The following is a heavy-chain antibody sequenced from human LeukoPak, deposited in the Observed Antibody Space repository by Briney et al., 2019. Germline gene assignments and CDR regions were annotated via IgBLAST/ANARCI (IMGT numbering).Heavy chain of an antibody. V-gene: IGHV1-2*02. Sequence: ASVKVSCKASGYTFTGYYMHWVRQAPGQGLEWMGWINPNSGGTNYAQKFQGRVTMTRDTFISTAYMELSRLRSDDTAVYYCARGCGIFGVALKGFDPWGQGTLVTVSS. J-gene: IGHJ5*02. CDR2: INPNSGGT. D-gene: IGHD3-3*01. CDR3: ARGCGIFGVALKGFDP. CDR1: GYTFTGYY.